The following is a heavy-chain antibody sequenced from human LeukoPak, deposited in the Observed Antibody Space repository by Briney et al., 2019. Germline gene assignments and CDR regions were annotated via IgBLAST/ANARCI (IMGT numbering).Heavy chain of an antibody. Sequence: PGRSLRLSCAAAGFTFDDYAMHWVRQAPGKGLEWVSGISWNSGSIGYADSVKGRFTISRDNAKNSLYLQMNSLRAEDTALYYCAKDIVVVPAAMGSGAFDIWGQGTMVTVSS. CDR2: ISWNSGSI. V-gene: IGHV3-9*01. CDR1: GFTFDDYA. J-gene: IGHJ3*02. CDR3: AKDIVVVPAAMGSGAFDI. D-gene: IGHD2-2*01.